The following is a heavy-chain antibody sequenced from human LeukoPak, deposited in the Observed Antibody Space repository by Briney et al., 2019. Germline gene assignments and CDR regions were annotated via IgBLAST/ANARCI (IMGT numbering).Heavy chain of an antibody. V-gene: IGHV3-48*03. J-gene: IGHJ4*02. Sequence: GGSLRLSCAASGFTFSTYAMNWVRQPPGKGLEWLSYIYNNGESIFYADSVKGRFTISRDNAKNSLYLQMSSLRAEDTAVYYCARERVHCGGDCLDYWGQGTLVTVSS. D-gene: IGHD2-21*01. CDR3: ARERVHCGGDCLDY. CDR1: GFTFSTYA. CDR2: IYNNGESI.